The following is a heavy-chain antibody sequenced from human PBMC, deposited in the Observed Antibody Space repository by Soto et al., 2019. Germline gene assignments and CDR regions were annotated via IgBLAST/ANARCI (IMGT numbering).Heavy chain of an antibody. CDR3: ARDSPYCSGGSCYCDY. V-gene: IGHV3-33*01. CDR1: GFTFSSYG. CDR2: IWYDGSNK. Sequence: GGSLRLSCAASGFTFSSYGMHWVRQAPGKGLEWVAVIWYDGSNKYYADSVKGRFTISRDNSKNTLYLQMNSLRAEDTAVYYCARDSPYCSGGSCYCDYWGQGTLVTVSS. J-gene: IGHJ4*02. D-gene: IGHD2-15*01.